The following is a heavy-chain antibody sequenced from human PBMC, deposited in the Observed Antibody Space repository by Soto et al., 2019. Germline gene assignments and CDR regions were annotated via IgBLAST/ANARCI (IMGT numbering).Heavy chain of an antibody. D-gene: IGHD4-17*01. CDR3: AKPLFNDYGDPGDAFDI. J-gene: IGHJ3*02. V-gene: IGHV3-33*06. CDR2: IWYDGSNK. Sequence: GGSLRLSCAASGFTFSSYGMHWVRQAPGKGLEWVAVIWYDGSNKYYADSVKGRFTISRDNSKNTLYLQMNSLRAEDTAVYYCAKPLFNDYGDPGDAFDIWGQGTMVTVSS. CDR1: GFTFSSYG.